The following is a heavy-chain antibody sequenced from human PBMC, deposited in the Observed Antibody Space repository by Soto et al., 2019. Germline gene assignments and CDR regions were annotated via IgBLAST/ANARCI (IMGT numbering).Heavy chain of an antibody. D-gene: IGHD5-12*01. CDR2: ITPDGGST. V-gene: IGHV3-74*01. Sequence: EVQLVESGGGLVQPGGSLRLSCATSGFTFTTYWMHWVRQAPGKGLMWVSRITPDGGSTSYADSVKGRFTISRDNAKNTLYLQMNGLRAEDTAIYYCARALIIADTPGDDFDYWGQGTLVAVSS. CDR3: ARALIIADTPGDDFDY. CDR1: GFTFTTYW. J-gene: IGHJ4*02.